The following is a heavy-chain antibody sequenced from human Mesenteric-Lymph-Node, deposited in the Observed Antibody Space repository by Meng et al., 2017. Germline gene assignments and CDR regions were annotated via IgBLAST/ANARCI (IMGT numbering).Heavy chain of an antibody. Sequence: GESLKISCGASGFTFSLYWMTWVRQAPGKRLEWVASIKKDGTETHYVDSVKGRFTISRANAKNSVFLQMNDLRAGDTAVYYCAKEGYDWNYLDYWGQGTLVTVSS. D-gene: IGHD1-7*01. CDR3: AKEGYDWNYLDY. CDR2: IKKDGTET. V-gene: IGHV3-7*04. J-gene: IGHJ4*02. CDR1: GFTFSLYW.